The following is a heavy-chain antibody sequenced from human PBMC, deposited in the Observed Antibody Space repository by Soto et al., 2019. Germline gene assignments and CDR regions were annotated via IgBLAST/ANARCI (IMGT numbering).Heavy chain of an antibody. CDR2: IKSKTDGGTT. J-gene: IGHJ6*02. Sequence: GGSLRLSCAASGFTFSNAWMSWVRQAPGKGLEWVGRIKSKTDGGTTDYAAPVKGRFTISRDDSKNTLYLQMNSLKTEDTAVYYCTTSGSGEPTYYYYGMDVWGQGTTVPS. CDR1: GFTFSNAW. V-gene: IGHV3-15*01. D-gene: IGHD3-3*01. CDR3: TTSGSGEPTYYYYGMDV.